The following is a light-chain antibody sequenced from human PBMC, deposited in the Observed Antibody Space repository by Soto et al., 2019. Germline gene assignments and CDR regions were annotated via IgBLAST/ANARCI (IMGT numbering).Light chain of an antibody. J-gene: IGLJ1*01. CDR2: EVS. V-gene: IGLV2-14*01. CDR1: SSDIGDYNF. CDR3: SSYTTSNPQV. Sequence: QSALTQPASVSGSPGQSITISCTGTSSDIGDYNFVSWYQQHPGKAPQLMIYEVSNRPSGVSNRFSGSKSGNTASLTISGLQAEDEADYYCSSYTTSNPQVFGTGTKLTVL.